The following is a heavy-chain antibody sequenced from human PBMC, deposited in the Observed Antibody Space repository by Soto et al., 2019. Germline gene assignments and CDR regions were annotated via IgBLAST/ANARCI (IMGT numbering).Heavy chain of an antibody. J-gene: IGHJ4*02. D-gene: IGHD3-22*01. V-gene: IGHV3-11*01. CDR2: ISSSGSTI. Sequence: GALRLSCAASGFTFSDYYMSWIRQAPGKGLEWVSYISSSGSTIYYADSVKGRFTISRDNAKNSLYLQMNSLRAEDTAVYCCASFYYDSSGYSPFDYWGQGTLVTVSS. CDR3: ASFYYDSSGYSPFDY. CDR1: GFTFSDYY.